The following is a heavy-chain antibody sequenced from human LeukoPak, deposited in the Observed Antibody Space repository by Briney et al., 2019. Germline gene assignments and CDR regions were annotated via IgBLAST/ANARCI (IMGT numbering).Heavy chain of an antibody. CDR1: GGSISSGGYY. J-gene: IGHJ4*02. CDR2: IYHSGST. V-gene: IGHV4-30-2*01. Sequence: SETLSLTCTVSGGSISSGGYYWSWIRQPPGKGLEWIGYIYHSGSTYYNPSLKSRVTISVDTSKNQFSLKLSSVTAADTAVYYCARHVPQNYDILTGYYFPYYFDYWGQGTLVTVSS. D-gene: IGHD3-9*01. CDR3: ARHVPQNYDILTGYYFPYYFDY.